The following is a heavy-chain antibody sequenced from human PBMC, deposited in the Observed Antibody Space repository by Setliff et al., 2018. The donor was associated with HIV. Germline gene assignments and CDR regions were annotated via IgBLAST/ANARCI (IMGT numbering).Heavy chain of an antibody. V-gene: IGHV4-59*11. CDR3: ARNLLHYDSSGLRWNYYYYYMDV. CDR2: IYYSGST. CDR1: GGSISSHY. J-gene: IGHJ6*03. Sequence: LPETLSLTCTVSGGSISSHYWSWIRQPPGKGLEWIGYIYYSGSTNYNPSLKSRVTISVDTSKNQFSLKLSSVTAADTAVYYCARNLLHYDSSGLRWNYYYYYMDVWGKGTTVTVSS. D-gene: IGHD3-22*01.